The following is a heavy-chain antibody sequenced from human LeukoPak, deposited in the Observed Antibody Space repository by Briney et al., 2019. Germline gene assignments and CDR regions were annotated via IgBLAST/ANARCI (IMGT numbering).Heavy chain of an antibody. Sequence: GGSLRLSCAASGFTFSDYYMSWIRQAPGKGLEWVSYISSSGSTIYYADSVKCRFTISRDNAKNSLYLQMKSLRAEDTAVYYCARDRVLLWFGEPHGLDAFDIWGQGTMVTVSS. CDR2: ISSSGSTI. D-gene: IGHD3-10*01. V-gene: IGHV3-11*04. CDR1: GFTFSDYY. J-gene: IGHJ3*02. CDR3: ARDRVLLWFGEPHGLDAFDI.